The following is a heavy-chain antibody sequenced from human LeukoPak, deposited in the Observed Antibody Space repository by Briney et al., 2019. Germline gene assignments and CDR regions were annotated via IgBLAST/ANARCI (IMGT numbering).Heavy chain of an antibody. J-gene: IGHJ4*02. CDR1: GYSFTGYY. D-gene: IGHD6-13*01. CDR2: IKPNSGGT. Sequence: ASVKVSCKASGYSFTGYYMHWVRQAPGQGLEWMGRIKPNSGGTNYAQKFQGRVTITRDTSISTVYMELSRLRSDDTAVYYCARGRSSWYDLDYWGQGTLVTVSS. CDR3: ARGRSSWYDLDY. V-gene: IGHV1-2*06.